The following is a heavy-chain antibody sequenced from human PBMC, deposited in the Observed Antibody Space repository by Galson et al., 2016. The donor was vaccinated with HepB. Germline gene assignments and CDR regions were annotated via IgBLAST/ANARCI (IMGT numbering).Heavy chain of an antibody. Sequence: SVKVSCKASGNTSTTYFIHWVRQAPGQGLEWMGMFSPSDGSTNYAQKFQGRITMTRDTSTSTVYMELSSLRYEDTAVYFCARDPDDYGDYCFDYWGQGTLATVSS. CDR2: FSPSDGST. J-gene: IGHJ4*02. CDR3: ARDPDDYGDYCFDY. V-gene: IGHV1-46*01. D-gene: IGHD4-17*01. CDR1: GNTSTTYF.